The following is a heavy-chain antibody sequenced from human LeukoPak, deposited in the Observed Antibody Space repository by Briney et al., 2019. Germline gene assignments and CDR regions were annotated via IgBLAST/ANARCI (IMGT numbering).Heavy chain of an antibody. CDR1: GGSISSGSYY. J-gene: IGHJ4*02. D-gene: IGHD2-8*01. V-gene: IGHV4-61*02. Sequence: SQTLSLTCTVSGGSISSGSYYWSWIRQPAGKGLEWIGRIYTSGSTNYNPSLKSRVTVSVDTSKNQFSLKLSSVTAADTAVYYCARGTNGCLDYWGQGTLVTVSS. CDR3: ARGTNGCLDY. CDR2: IYTSGST.